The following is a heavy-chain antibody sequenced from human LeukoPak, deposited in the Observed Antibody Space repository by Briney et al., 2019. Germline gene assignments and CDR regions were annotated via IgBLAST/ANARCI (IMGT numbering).Heavy chain of an antibody. Sequence: GGSLRLSCVASGFTFNSYAMHWVRQAPGRGLEYVSTISSNGGSTYYADSVKGRFTISRDNSKNTLYLQMGSLRADDMAVYYCARSSSSRGDLNWFDPWGQGTLVTVSS. CDR3: ARSSSSRGDLNWFDP. V-gene: IGHV3-64*02. CDR2: ISSNGGST. D-gene: IGHD4-17*01. CDR1: GFTFNSYA. J-gene: IGHJ5*02.